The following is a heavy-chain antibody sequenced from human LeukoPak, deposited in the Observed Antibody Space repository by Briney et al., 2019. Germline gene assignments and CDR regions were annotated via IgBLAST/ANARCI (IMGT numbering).Heavy chain of an antibody. Sequence: PGGSLRLSCAASGFTFSSYAMSWVRQAPGKGLEWVSAISGSGGSTYYADLVKGRFTISRDNSKNTLYLQMNSLRAEDTAVYYCAKLHYYDSSGYPYDAFDIWGQGTMVTVSS. CDR1: GFTFSSYA. D-gene: IGHD3-22*01. CDR2: ISGSGGST. J-gene: IGHJ3*02. CDR3: AKLHYYDSSGYPYDAFDI. V-gene: IGHV3-23*01.